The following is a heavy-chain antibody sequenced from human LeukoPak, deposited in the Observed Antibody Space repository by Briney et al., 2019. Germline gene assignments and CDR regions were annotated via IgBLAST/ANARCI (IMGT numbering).Heavy chain of an antibody. Sequence: ASVKVSCKASGYTFTSYGICWVRQAPGQGLEWMGRISAYNGNTNYAQKLQGRVTMTTDTSTSTAYMELRSLRSDDTAVYYCAGGGNYDFWSGYYMQWFDPWGQGTLVTVSS. CDR3: AGGGNYDFWSGYYMQWFDP. CDR2: ISAYNGNT. CDR1: GYTFTSYG. J-gene: IGHJ5*02. D-gene: IGHD3-3*01. V-gene: IGHV1-18*01.